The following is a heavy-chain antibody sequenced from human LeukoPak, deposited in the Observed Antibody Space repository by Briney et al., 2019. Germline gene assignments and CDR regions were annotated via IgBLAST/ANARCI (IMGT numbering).Heavy chain of an antibody. CDR3: ARRARDGSGNYLFNY. CDR1: GFTFSTYW. CDR2: ISSDGRST. V-gene: IGHV3-74*01. Sequence: PGGSLRLSCAASGFTFSTYWMHWVRQTPGKGLVWVSRISSDGRSTYYADSVKGRFTISRDNAKNTLYLQMNSLRAEDTGVYYCARRARDGSGNYLFNYWGQGTLVTVSS. D-gene: IGHD3-10*01. J-gene: IGHJ4*02.